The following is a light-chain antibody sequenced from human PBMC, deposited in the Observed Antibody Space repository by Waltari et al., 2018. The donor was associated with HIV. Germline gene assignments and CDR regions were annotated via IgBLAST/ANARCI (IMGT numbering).Light chain of an antibody. CDR3: AVWDVSLNGRV. CDR2: RND. CDR1: SSNIGSNH. Sequence: QSVLSQPPSASGTPGQRVTFSCSGSSSNIGSNHVYWYQQFPGTAPKLLIDRNDQRPSGVPDRFSGSKSGTSASLAISGLRSEDEADYYCAVWDVSLNGRVFGGGTKLTVL. J-gene: IGLJ3*02. V-gene: IGLV1-47*01.